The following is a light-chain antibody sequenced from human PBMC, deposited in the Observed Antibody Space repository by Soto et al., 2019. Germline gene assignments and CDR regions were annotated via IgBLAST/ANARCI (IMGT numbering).Light chain of an antibody. CDR3: CSHAGSYTFV. Sequence: QSVLTQPRSVSVSPGQSVTISCTGPSSVVGGYNYVSWYQQHPGKAPKLMIYDVSKRPSGVPDRFSGSKSGNTASLTISGLQAEDEADYYCCSHAGSYTFVFGTGTKVTVL. V-gene: IGLV2-11*01. CDR2: DVS. J-gene: IGLJ1*01. CDR1: SSVVGGYNY.